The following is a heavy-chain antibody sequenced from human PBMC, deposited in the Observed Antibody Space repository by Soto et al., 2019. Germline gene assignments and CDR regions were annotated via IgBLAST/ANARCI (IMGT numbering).Heavy chain of an antibody. J-gene: IGHJ6*02. CDR1: GGTFSSYR. CDR2: ITPVFGTP. V-gene: IGHV1-69*06. D-gene: IGHD3-10*01. CDR3: ARDLPSLEVRSYGMDV. Sequence: SVKVSCKVSGGTFSSYRFSWVRQAPGQGLEWMGGITPVFGTPDYAQKFQGRVTVTADRSTNTAYMELSRLTSEDTAVYYCARDLPSLEVRSYGMDVWGQGTTVTSP.